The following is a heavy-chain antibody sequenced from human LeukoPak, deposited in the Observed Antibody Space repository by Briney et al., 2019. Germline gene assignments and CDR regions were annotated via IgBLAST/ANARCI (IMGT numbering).Heavy chain of an antibody. CDR3: ASSVKVDTAMGDAFDI. Sequence: SVKVSCKASGGTFSSYAISWVRQAPGQGHERMGGIIPIFGTANYAQKFQGRVTITAGESTSTAYMELSSLRSEDTAVYYCASSVKVDTAMGDAFDIWGQGTMVTVSS. V-gene: IGHV1-69*13. CDR2: IIPIFGTA. J-gene: IGHJ3*02. D-gene: IGHD5-18*01. CDR1: GGTFSSYA.